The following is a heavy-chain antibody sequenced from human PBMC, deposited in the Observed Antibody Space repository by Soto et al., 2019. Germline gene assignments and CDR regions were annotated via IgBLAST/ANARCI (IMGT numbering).Heavy chain of an antibody. V-gene: IGHV1-69*13. Sequence: GASVKVACKASGASFSSYAFSWLRQAPGQGLEWMGGIVPHSGTSNYAQKFQGRVTITANEPTTTAYMELSTLRSEDTAVYYCARDGSGGPYFFDYWGQGTQVTVSS. CDR3: ARDGSGGPYFFDY. CDR1: GASFSSYA. D-gene: IGHD6-19*01. CDR2: IVPHSGTS. J-gene: IGHJ4*02.